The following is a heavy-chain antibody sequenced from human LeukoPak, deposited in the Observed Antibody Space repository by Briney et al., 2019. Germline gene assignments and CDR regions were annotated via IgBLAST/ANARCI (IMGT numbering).Heavy chain of an antibody. CDR2: ISGSGGST. CDR3: AKEQRYYDFWSGYSAFDY. V-gene: IGHV3-23*01. D-gene: IGHD3-3*01. Sequence: GGSLRLSCAASGFTFSSYAMSWVRQAPGKELEWVSAISGSGGSTYYADSVKGRFTISRDNSKNTLYLQMNSLRAEDTAVYYCAKEQRYYDFWSGYSAFDYWGQGTLVTVSS. J-gene: IGHJ4*02. CDR1: GFTFSSYA.